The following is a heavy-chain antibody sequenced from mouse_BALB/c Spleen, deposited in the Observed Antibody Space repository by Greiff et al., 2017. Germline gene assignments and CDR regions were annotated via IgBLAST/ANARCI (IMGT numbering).Heavy chain of an antibody. V-gene: IGHV3-2*02. Sequence: EVNLVESGPGLVKPSQSLSLTCTVTGYSITSDYAWNWIRQFPGNKLEWMGYISYSGSTSYNPSLKSRISITRDTSKNQFFLQLNSVTTEDTATYYCASLYYYMSRYFDVGGAGTTVTVSS. D-gene: IGHD1-1*01. CDR2: ISYSGST. CDR1: GYSITSDYA. J-gene: IGHJ1*01. CDR3: ASLYYYMSRYFDV.